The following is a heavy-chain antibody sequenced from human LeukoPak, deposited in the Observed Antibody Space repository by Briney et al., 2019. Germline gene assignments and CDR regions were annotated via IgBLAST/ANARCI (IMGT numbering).Heavy chain of an antibody. Sequence: ASVKVSCKASGYTFSGYYMHWVRQAPGQGLEWMGWISAYNGYTKYTQKLQGRVTMTTDTSTSTAYMELRSLRSDDTAVYYCARTDVVVAVNWFDPWGQGTLVSVSP. V-gene: IGHV1-18*04. CDR2: ISAYNGYT. CDR1: GYTFSGYY. D-gene: IGHD2-15*01. CDR3: ARTDVVVAVNWFDP. J-gene: IGHJ5*02.